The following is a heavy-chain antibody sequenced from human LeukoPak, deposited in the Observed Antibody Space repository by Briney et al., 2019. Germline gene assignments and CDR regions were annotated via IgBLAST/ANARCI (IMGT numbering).Heavy chain of an antibody. D-gene: IGHD2-15*01. CDR1: GFTVSSNY. J-gene: IGHJ4*02. V-gene: IGHV3-53*01. CDR2: IYSGGST. Sequence: GGSLRLSCAVSGFTVSSNYMSWVRQAPGKGLEWVSVIYSGGSTYYADSVRGRFTISRDNSKNTLYHQMNSLRAEDTAVYYCARDTLYCSGGSCYSYFDYWGQGTLVTVSS. CDR3: ARDTLYCSGGSCYSYFDY.